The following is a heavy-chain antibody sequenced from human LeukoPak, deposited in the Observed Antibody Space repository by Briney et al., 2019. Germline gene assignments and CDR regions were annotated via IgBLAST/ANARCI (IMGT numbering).Heavy chain of an antibody. CDR1: GFTFSSYW. J-gene: IGHJ6*03. CDR3: ARGRIAAAGRGYYYYMDV. CDR2: IKQDGSEK. Sequence: GGSLRPSCAASGFTFSSYWMSWVRQAPGKGLEWVANIKQDGSEKYYVDSVKGRFTISRDNAKNSLYLQMNSLRAEDTAVYYCARGRIAAAGRGYYYYMDVWGKGTTVTVSS. V-gene: IGHV3-7*01. D-gene: IGHD6-13*01.